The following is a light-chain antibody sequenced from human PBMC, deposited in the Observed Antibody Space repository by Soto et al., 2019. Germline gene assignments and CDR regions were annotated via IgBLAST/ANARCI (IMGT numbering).Light chain of an antibody. CDR2: LGS. CDR3: MQALQSPRT. Sequence: DVVMPQSPLSLPVTPGEPASISCNSSQRLLHSNGYNYLDWYLQRPGQSPQLLVYLGSNRASGVPYRFSGSGSGTDFTLKITRVEAEDVGVYYCMQALQSPRTFGQGTKLEIK. J-gene: IGKJ2*01. V-gene: IGKV2-28*01. CDR1: QRLLHSNGYNY.